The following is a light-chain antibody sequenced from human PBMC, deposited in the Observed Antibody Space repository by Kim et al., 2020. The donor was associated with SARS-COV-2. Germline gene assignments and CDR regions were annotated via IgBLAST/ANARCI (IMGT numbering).Light chain of an antibody. J-gene: IGLJ1*01. CDR1: KLGDKY. CDR2: QDS. V-gene: IGLV3-1*01. CDR3: QAWDSSTSSYV. Sequence: PGQTASITCSGDKLGDKYACWYQQKPGQSPVLVIYQDSKRPSGIPERFSGSNSGNTATLTISGTQAMDEADYYCQAWDSSTSSYVFGTGTKVTVL.